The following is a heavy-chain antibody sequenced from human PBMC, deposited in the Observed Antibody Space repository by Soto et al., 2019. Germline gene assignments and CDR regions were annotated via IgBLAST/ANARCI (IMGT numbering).Heavy chain of an antibody. CDR3: ARGPITQTSFIDH. D-gene: IGHD1-20*01. CDR2: ISYDGSNQ. Sequence: PGGSLSLSCEASGFTSSSYPMHWVRQAPGKGLEWVTLISYDGSNQYYADSVKGRFTISRDNSKDTLYLQMHSLTSDDTAVYFCARGPITQTSFIDHWGQGTLVTVSS. J-gene: IGHJ4*02. V-gene: IGHV3-30-3*01. CDR1: GFTSSSYP.